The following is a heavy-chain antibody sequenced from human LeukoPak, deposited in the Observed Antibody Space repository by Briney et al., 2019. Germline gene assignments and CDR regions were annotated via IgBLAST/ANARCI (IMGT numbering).Heavy chain of an antibody. CDR2: VAYDGKHQ. D-gene: IGHD3-10*01. CDR3: AGGVRGVSSWFDP. CDR1: EFFSMYA. Sequence: PGRSLRLSCAASEFFSMYAMHWGRQAPGKGLEWVAAVAYDGKHQYYADSVKGRFTISKDNFKNTLYMNNLKPEDTAVYYCAGGVRGVSSWFDPWGQGTLVTVSS. V-gene: IGHV3-30*04. J-gene: IGHJ5*02.